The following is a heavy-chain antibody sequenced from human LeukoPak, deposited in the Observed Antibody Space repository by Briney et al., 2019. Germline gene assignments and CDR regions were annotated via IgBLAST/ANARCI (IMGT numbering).Heavy chain of an antibody. CDR1: GGSISSGSYY. CDR2: IYYSGST. J-gene: IGHJ5*02. D-gene: IGHD2-2*01. Sequence: KSSQTLSLTCTVSGGSISSGSYYWGWIRQPPGKGLEWIGSIYYSGSTYYNPPLKSRVTISVDTSKNQFSLKLSSVTAADTAVYYCAPGGSSDPYNWFDPWGQGTLVTVSS. CDR3: APGGSSDPYNWFDP. V-gene: IGHV4-39*01.